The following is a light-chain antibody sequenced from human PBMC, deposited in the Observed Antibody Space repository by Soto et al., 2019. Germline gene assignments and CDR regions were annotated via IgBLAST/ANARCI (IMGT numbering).Light chain of an antibody. CDR2: EVS. V-gene: IGLV2-14*01. J-gene: IGLJ2*01. CDR3: SSYTTSNTLV. CDR1: SSDVGAYTY. Sequence: QSALTQPASVSGSPGQSITISCTGTSSDVGAYTYVSWYQPHPGKAPKLMIFEVSDRPSGVSNRFSGSKSGNTASLTISGLQAEDEADYYCSSYTTSNTLVFGGGTKLTVL.